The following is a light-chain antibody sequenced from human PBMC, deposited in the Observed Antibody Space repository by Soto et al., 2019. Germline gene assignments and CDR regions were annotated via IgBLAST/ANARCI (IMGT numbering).Light chain of an antibody. J-gene: IGKJ3*01. Sequence: DIQMTQSPSSLSASVGDRVTITCRASQGISNYLAWYQQKPGKVPKLLIYAASTLQSGVPSRFSGSGSGIDLTLSIRSLQPVDVATYYGLEYNSAPFTFGPGTKVDIK. V-gene: IGKV1-27*01. CDR3: LEYNSAPFT. CDR2: AAS. CDR1: QGISNY.